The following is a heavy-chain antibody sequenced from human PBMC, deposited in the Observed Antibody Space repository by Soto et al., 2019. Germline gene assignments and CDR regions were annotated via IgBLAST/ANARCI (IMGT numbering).Heavy chain of an antibody. CDR1: GFTFSSYG. CDR2: IWYDGSNK. J-gene: IGHJ6*02. Sequence: GGSLRLSCAASGFTFSSYGMHWVRQAPGKGLEWVAVIWYDGSNKYYADSVKGRFTISRDNSKNTLYLQMNSLRAEDTAVYYCARGLLRFGELPLYSGMDVWGQGTTVTVSS. CDR3: ARGLLRFGELPLYSGMDV. D-gene: IGHD3-10*01. V-gene: IGHV3-33*01.